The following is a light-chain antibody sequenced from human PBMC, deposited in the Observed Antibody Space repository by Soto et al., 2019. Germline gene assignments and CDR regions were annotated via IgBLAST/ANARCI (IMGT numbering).Light chain of an antibody. J-gene: IGKJ3*01. CDR3: QQYGSSPFT. CDR1: HSVSASY. CDR2: GAS. V-gene: IGKV3-20*01. Sequence: EIVLTQSPGTLSLSPGERATLSCRASHSVSASYLAWYQQKPGQAPGLLIYGASSRATGIPDRFSGSWSGTDFTLTISRLEPEDFAFYYCQQYGSSPFTFGPGTKVDIK.